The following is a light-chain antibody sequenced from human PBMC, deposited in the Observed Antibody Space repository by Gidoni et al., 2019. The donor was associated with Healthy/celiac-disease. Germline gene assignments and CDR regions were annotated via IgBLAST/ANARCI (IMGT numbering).Light chain of an antibody. CDR1: KDISNY. V-gene: IGKV1-33*01. CDR3: QQYDNRPPT. CDR2: DAS. J-gene: IGKJ4*01. Sequence: DIQMTQSPSSLSASVGDRVTITCQASKDISNYLNWYQQKPGKAPKLLIYDASNLETRVPSRFSGSGSGTDFTFTISRLQPEDIATYYCQQYDNRPPTFGGGTKVEIK.